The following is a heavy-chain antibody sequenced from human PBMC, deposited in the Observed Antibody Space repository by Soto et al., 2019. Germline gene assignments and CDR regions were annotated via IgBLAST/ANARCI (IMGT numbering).Heavy chain of an antibody. CDR3: ARSLHHHLITMVRGESFPFDP. CDR1: GDSISSYY. V-gene: IGHV4-59*01. J-gene: IGHJ5*02. D-gene: IGHD3-10*01. CDR2: ILNSGNT. Sequence: SETLSLTCTVSGDSISSYYWSWIRQPPGKGLEWIGYILNSGNTNYNPSLKSRVTISVDTSKNQFSLKLSSVTAEDTAVYYCARSLHHHLITMVRGESFPFDPWGQGTLVTVSS.